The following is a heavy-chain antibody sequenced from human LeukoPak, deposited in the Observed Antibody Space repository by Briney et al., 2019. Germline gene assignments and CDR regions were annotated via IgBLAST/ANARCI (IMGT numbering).Heavy chain of an antibody. J-gene: IGHJ4*02. Sequence: GGSLRLSCVASGFTFSSYEMNWVRQAPGKGLEWVSYISNSGSTIYYADSVKGRFTISRDNAKNSLSLQMNSLRAEDTAVYYCATFHTSYFEFWGQGTLVTVSS. D-gene: IGHD2-21*01. CDR2: ISNSGSTI. CDR3: ATFHTSYFEF. V-gene: IGHV3-48*03. CDR1: GFTFSSYE.